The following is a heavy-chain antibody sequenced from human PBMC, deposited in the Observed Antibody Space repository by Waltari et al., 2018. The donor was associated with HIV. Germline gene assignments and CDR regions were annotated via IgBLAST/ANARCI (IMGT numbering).Heavy chain of an antibody. CDR2: INPIRGGT. J-gene: IGHJ4*02. D-gene: IGHD5-12*01. CDR3: ARDGQHYDQDY. Sequence: QVQLVQSGTEVKKPGASVKVSCKASGYTFTGYYMHWVRQAPGQGLEWMGRINPIRGGTNPAQKVQGRVTMTWDTSISTSYLELSSLRSDDTAVYYCARDGQHYDQDYWGQGTLVTVSS. V-gene: IGHV1-2*06. CDR1: GYTFTGYY.